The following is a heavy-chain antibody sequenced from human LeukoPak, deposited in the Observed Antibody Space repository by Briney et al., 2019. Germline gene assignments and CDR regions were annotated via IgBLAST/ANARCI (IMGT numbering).Heavy chain of an antibody. CDR3: AKHLALVGATTTYDC. CDR1: GFTFSSYG. Sequence: PGGSLRLSCGASGFTFSSYGMSWVRQAPGKGLEWVSGIRGSGDSTYYADSVKGRFTISRDNSKNTLYLQMNSLRAEDTAVYYCAKHLALVGATTTYDCWGQGTLVIVSS. D-gene: IGHD1-26*01. CDR2: IRGSGDST. V-gene: IGHV3-23*01. J-gene: IGHJ4*02.